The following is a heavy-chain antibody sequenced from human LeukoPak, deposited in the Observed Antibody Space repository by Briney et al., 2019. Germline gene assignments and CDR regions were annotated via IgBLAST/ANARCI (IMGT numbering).Heavy chain of an antibody. CDR2: ISSDGSIT. CDR3: AKDRVAAGKISFDY. J-gene: IGHJ4*02. V-gene: IGHV3-74*01. CDR1: GFTFSTYW. D-gene: IGHD6-13*01. Sequence: QPGGSLRLSCAASGFTFSTYWMHWVRQAPGKGRVWVSRISSDGSITGYADSVKGRFTISRDNSKNTLYLQMNSLRAEDTAVYYCAKDRVAAGKISFDYWGQGTLVTVSS.